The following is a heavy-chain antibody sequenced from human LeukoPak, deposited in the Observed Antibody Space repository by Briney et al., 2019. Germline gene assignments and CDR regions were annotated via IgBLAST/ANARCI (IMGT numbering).Heavy chain of an antibody. D-gene: IGHD6-19*01. Sequence: GGSLRLSCAVSGISVSSYAVHWVRQAPGKGLEWVAVMPKDGGNEHYADSVKGRFTISRDMSKNTVFLLMNSLRGEDTAVYYCARAGSSGSYYMFYGIDVWGQGNTVVVSS. CDR2: MPKDGGNE. CDR1: GISVSSYA. CDR3: ARAGSSGSYYMFYGIDV. V-gene: IGHV3-30*04. J-gene: IGHJ6*02.